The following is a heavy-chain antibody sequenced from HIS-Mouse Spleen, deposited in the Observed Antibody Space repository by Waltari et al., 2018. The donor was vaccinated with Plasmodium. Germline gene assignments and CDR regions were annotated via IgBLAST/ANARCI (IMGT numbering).Heavy chain of an antibody. CDR1: GGSISSCGYY. CDR2: MYYSVST. Sequence: QVQLQESGPGLVKPSQTLSLTCTVSGGSISSCGYYWSWILQHPGKGLGWIGYMYYSVSTYYNPALKKRVTISVDTSKNQCSLKLSSVTAADTAVYYCARVAPPANWGALNAFDIWGQGTMVTVSS. D-gene: IGHD7-27*01. V-gene: IGHV4-31*03. J-gene: IGHJ3*02. CDR3: ARVAPPANWGALNAFDI.